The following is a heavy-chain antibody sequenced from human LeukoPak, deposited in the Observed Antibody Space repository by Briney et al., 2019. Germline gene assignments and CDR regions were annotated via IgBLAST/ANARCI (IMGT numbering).Heavy chain of an antibody. V-gene: IGHV3-33*06. J-gene: IGHJ4*02. Sequence: GGSLRLSCAASGFTFSSYGMYWVRQAPGKGLEWVTGIWYDGSNKKYVDSVKGRFTISRDNSKNTLYLQMNSLRAEDTALYYCAKARDFWSGYQDYWGQGTLVTVSS. D-gene: IGHD3-3*01. CDR1: GFTFSSYG. CDR2: IWYDGSNK. CDR3: AKARDFWSGYQDY.